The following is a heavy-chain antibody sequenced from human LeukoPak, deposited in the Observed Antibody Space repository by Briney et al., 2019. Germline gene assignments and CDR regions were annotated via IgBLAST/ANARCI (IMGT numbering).Heavy chain of an antibody. CDR1: GGSLNDYL. D-gene: IGHD3-10*01. V-gene: IGHV4-34*01. J-gene: IGHJ3*02. CDR3: ARELISSRAAFDT. Sequence: SETLSLTCAVYGGSLNDYLWSWIRQPPGQGLEWIGEVGHSGPTNYNPSLQSRGTISVDTSKSQFSLRLTSVTAADTAVYYCARELISSRAAFDTWGQGTVVTVSS. CDR2: VGHSGPT.